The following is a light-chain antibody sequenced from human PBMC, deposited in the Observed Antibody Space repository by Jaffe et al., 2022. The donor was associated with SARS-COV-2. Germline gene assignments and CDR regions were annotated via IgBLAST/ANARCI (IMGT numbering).Light chain of an antibody. J-gene: IGKJ2*01. V-gene: IGKV1-39*01. CDR1: QSISSF. CDR3: QQSYSTPYT. Sequence: DIQMTQSPSSLSASIGDRVTITCRASQSISSFLNWYQQKPGKAPKLLIYAASSLQSVVPSRFSGSGSGTHFTLTISSLQPEDFASYYCQQSYSTPYTFGQGTKLEIK. CDR2: AAS.